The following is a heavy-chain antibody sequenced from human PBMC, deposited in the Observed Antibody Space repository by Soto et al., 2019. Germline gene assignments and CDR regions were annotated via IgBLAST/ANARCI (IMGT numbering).Heavy chain of an antibody. CDR3: ARDRGYSGYDPIDY. J-gene: IGHJ4*02. CDR1: GFTFSSYA. D-gene: IGHD5-12*01. V-gene: IGHV3-30-3*01. CDR2: ISYDGSNK. Sequence: QVQLVESGGGLVQPGRSLRLSCAASGFTFSSYAMHWVRQAPGKGLEWVAVISYDGSNKYYADSVKGRFTISRDNSKNTLYLQMNSLRAEDTAVYYCARDRGYSGYDPIDYWGQGTLVTVSS.